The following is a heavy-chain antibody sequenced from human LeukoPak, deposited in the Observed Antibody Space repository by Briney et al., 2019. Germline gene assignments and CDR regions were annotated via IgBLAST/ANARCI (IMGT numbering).Heavy chain of an antibody. CDR1: GGSISSYY. CDR2: IYYSGST. V-gene: IGHV4-59*08. D-gene: IGHD3-3*01. J-gene: IGHJ6*02. Sequence: KPSETLSLTCTVSGGSISSYYWSWFRQPPGKGLEWIGYIYYSGSTNYNPSLKSRVTISVDTSKNQFSLKLSSVTAADTAVYYCARHGGLLRFLEWLSPLYYYYYGMDVWGQGTTVTVSS. CDR3: ARHGGLLRFLEWLSPLYYYYYGMDV.